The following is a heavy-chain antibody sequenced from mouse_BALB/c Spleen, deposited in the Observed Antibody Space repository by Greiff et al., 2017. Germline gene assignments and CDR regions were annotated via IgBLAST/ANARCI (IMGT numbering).Heavy chain of an antibody. D-gene: IGHD1-1*01. V-gene: IGHV1-31*01. J-gene: IGHJ2*01. CDR2: INPYNGAT. CDR3: AREGRDITVDY. CDR1: GYSFTGYY. Sequence: VQLQQSGPELVKPGASVKISCKASGYSFTGYYMHWVKQSHVKSLEWIGRINPYNGATSYNQNFKDKASLTVDKSSSTAYMELHSLTSEDSAVYYCAREGRDITVDYWGQGTTLTVSS.